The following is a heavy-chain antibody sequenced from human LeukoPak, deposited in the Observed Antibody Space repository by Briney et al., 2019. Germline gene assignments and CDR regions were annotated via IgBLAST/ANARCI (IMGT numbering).Heavy chain of an antibody. V-gene: IGHV3-23*01. Sequence: GGSLRLSCTASGFTFAVSPMSWVRKAPGQGLERVSAIGANGFDTYYADSVKGRFTMSRDNSKDTLYLQMDSLRAEDTAEYYCVTKTTVTYYWYFDLWGRGALVTVSS. J-gene: IGHJ2*01. D-gene: IGHD4-17*01. CDR2: IGANGFDT. CDR3: VTKTTVTYYWYFDL. CDR1: GFTFAVSP.